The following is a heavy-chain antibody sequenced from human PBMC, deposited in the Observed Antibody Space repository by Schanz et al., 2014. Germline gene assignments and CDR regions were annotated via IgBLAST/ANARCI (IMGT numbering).Heavy chain of an antibody. CDR1: GFTFSSYS. Sequence: DVHLLESGGGLVQPGGSLRLSCAASGFTFSSYSMNWVRQAPGKGLEWVSYISSSSSTRYYADSVKGRFTISRDNSKNTLYLQMNSLRAEDTAVYYCVRDSFFAFDYWGQGTLVTVSS. V-gene: IGHV3-48*01. J-gene: IGHJ4*02. CDR3: VRDSFFAFDY. CDR2: ISSSSSTR. D-gene: IGHD3-3*01.